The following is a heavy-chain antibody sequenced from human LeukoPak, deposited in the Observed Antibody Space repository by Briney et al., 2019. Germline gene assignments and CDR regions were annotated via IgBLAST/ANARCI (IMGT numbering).Heavy chain of an antibody. CDR1: GFTFSSYG. V-gene: IGHV3-33*01. CDR2: IWYDGSNK. CDR3: ARGGGSVVAVRGVMFDY. J-gene: IGHJ4*02. D-gene: IGHD3-10*01. Sequence: QPGRSLRLSCAASGFTFSSYGMHWVRQAPGKGLEWVAVIWYDGSNKYYADSVKSRFTISRDNSKNTLYLQMNSLRAEDTAVYYCARGGGSVVAVRGVMFDYWGQGTLVTVSS.